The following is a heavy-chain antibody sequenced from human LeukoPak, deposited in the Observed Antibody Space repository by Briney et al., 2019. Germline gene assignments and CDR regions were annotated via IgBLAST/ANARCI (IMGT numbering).Heavy chain of an antibody. CDR1: VFIFSSYA. J-gene: IGHJ4*02. V-gene: IGHV3-23*01. CDR2: ISGSGGNT. CDR3: ARDHRGAFDY. D-gene: IGHD3-16*01. Sequence: GGSLRLSCAASVFIFSSYAMSWVRQAPGKGLERVSGISGSGGNTYYADSVKGRFTISRDNSKNSLYLQMNSLRAEDTAVYYCARDHRGAFDYWGQGTLVTVSS.